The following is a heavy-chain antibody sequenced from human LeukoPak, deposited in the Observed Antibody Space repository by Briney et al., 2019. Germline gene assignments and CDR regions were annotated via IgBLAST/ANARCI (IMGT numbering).Heavy chain of an antibody. D-gene: IGHD3-3*01. V-gene: IGHV4-61*01. CDR1: GGSVSSGSYY. CDR2: IYTSGST. J-gene: IGHJ6*02. Sequence: SETLSLTCTVSGGSVSSGSYYWSWIRQPPGTGLEWIGRIYTSGSTNYNPSLKSRVTMSVDTSKNQFSLKLSSVTAADTAVYYCARDTYYDFWSGEDYYYGMDVWGQGTTVTVSS. CDR3: ARDTYYDFWSGEDYYYGMDV.